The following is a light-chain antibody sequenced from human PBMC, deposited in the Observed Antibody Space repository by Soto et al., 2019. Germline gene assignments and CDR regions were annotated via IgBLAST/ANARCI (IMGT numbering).Light chain of an antibody. CDR1: QSISNF. CDR2: SAS. CDR3: QQSYSTPVT. V-gene: IGKV1-39*01. J-gene: IGKJ2*01. Sequence: DIPMTQSPSSLSASLGDRVTITCRASQSISNFLNWYQHKPGKAPKLLIHSASSLKSGVSSRFSGSGSGTDFTLTISSLQPEDFATYYCQQSYSTPVTFGQGTKLEIK.